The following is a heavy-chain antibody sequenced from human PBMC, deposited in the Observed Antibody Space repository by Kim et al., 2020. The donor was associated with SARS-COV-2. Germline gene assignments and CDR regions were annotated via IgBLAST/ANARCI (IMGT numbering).Heavy chain of an antibody. CDR2: IYYSGST. V-gene: IGHV4-59*08. D-gene: IGHD5-18*01. J-gene: IGHJ4*02. Sequence: SETLSLTCTVSGGSISSYYWSWIRQPPGKGLEWIGYIYYSGSTNYNPSLKSRVTISVDTSKNQFSLKLSSVTAADTAVYYCARHVGYSYGYYFDYWGQGTLVTVSS. CDR1: GGSISSYY. CDR3: ARHVGYSYGYYFDY.